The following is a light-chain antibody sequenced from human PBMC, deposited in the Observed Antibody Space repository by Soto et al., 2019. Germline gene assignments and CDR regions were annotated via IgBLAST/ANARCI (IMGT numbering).Light chain of an antibody. CDR1: QTISRW. V-gene: IGKV1-5*03. CDR2: KAS. Sequence: DIQMNLSPSTLSGYVGDRVPITCRASQTISRWLAWYQQKPGKAPKLLIYKASTLRSGVPSRFGGSGSGTEFTLTSSSLQPDYVATYYCQHYISYSEAFGQGTKVDI. CDR3: QHYISYSEA. J-gene: IGKJ1*01.